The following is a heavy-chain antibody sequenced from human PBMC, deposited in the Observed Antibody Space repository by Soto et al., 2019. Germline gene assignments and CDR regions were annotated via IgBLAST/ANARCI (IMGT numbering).Heavy chain of an antibody. J-gene: IGHJ4*02. CDR2: ISSSGDTT. D-gene: IGHD3-10*01. CDR1: GFTFSSYA. CDR3: AKLRSIMFQGVMDY. Sequence: PGGSLRLSCTASGFTFSSYAMNWVRQAPGKGLEWVSGISSSGDTTYYGDSVKGRFTISRDNSKNTLYLQMNSLKADDTAVYYCAKLRSIMFQGVMDYWGQGALVTVSS. V-gene: IGHV3-23*01.